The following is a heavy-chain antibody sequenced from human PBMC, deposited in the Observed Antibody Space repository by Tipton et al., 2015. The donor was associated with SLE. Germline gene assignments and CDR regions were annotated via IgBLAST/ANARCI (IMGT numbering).Heavy chain of an antibody. V-gene: IGHV4-61*02. CDR3: ARGPDDFWSGYSEMDV. Sequence: TLSLTCTVSGGSISSGSYYWSWIRQPAGKGLEWIGRIYTSGSTNYNPSPKSRVTISVDTSKNLFSLKLSSVTAADTAVYYCARGPDDFWSGYSEMDVWGKGTTVTISS. D-gene: IGHD3-3*01. CDR1: GGSISSGSYY. J-gene: IGHJ6*04. CDR2: IYTSGST.